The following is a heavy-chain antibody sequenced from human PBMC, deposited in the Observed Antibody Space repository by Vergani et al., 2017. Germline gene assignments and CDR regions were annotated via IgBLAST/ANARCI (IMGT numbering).Heavy chain of an antibody. J-gene: IGHJ3*02. Sequence: VQLQQWGAGLLKPSETLSLTCAVYGGSFSGYYWSWIRQAPGKGLEWVSSISSSSSYIYYADSVKGRFTISRDNAKNSLYLQMNSLRAEDTAVYYCAGSSYFDWPDAFDIWGQGTMVTVSS. CDR1: GGSFSGYY. D-gene: IGHD3-9*01. CDR2: ISSSSSYI. CDR3: AGSSYFDWPDAFDI. V-gene: IGHV3-21*01.